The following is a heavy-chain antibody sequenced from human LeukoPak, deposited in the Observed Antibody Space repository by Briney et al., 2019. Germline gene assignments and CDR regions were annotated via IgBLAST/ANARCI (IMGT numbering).Heavy chain of an antibody. CDR1: GFTFSGYG. D-gene: IGHD2-2*01. J-gene: IGHJ4*02. V-gene: IGHV3-33*01. Sequence: GGSLRLSCAASGFTFSGYGMHWVRQGPGKGLEWVAVIWYDGSNKYYAYSVKGRFTISRDKSKNTLYLQMNSLRAEDTAVYYCASSYCSSTSCYDLDYWGQGTLVTVSS. CDR2: IWYDGSNK. CDR3: ASSYCSSTSCYDLDY.